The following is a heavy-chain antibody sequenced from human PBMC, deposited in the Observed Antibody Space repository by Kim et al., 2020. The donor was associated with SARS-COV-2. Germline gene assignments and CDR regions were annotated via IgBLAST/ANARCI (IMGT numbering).Heavy chain of an antibody. J-gene: IGHJ5*02. CDR2: INHSGST. V-gene: IGHV4-34*01. CDR1: GGSFSGYY. CDR3: ARGASEGWFDP. Sequence: SETLSLTCAVYGGSFSGYYWSWIRQPPGKGLEWIGEINHSGSTNYNPSLKSRVTISVDTSKNQFSLKLSSVTAADTAVYYCARGASEGWFDPWGQGTLVT.